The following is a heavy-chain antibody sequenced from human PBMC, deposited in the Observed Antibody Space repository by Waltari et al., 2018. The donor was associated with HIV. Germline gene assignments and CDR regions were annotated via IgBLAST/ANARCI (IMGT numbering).Heavy chain of an antibody. V-gene: IGHV1-2*02. CDR3: VRQMTFYDAFDI. CDR2: VYPNTGDT. J-gene: IGHJ3*02. CDR1: GYTFTAYY. Sequence: QVQFLQSGAEVKKPGASVKVSCKASGYTFTAYYLHWVRQAPGQGLGWMGWVYPNTGDTNYAQKFQGRVTMARDASIRTVSMELSRLRSDDTAVYYCVRQMTFYDAFDIWGQGTLVTVSA.